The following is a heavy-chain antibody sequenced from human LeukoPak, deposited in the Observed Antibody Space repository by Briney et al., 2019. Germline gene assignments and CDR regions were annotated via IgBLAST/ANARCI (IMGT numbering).Heavy chain of an antibody. D-gene: IGHD4-11*01. CDR2: ISGSGGST. Sequence: GSLRLSCAASGFTFSSYAMSWVRQAPGKGLEWVSAISGSGGSTYYADSVKGRFTISRDNSKNTLYLQMNSLRAEDTAVYYCAKCPDDYSNYRNDYWGQGTLVTVSS. V-gene: IGHV3-23*01. J-gene: IGHJ4*02. CDR3: AKCPDDYSNYRNDY. CDR1: GFTFSSYA.